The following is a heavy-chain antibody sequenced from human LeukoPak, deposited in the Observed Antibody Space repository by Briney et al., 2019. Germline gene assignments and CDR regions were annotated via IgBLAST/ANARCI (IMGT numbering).Heavy chain of an antibody. D-gene: IGHD3-16*02. J-gene: IGHJ6*02. CDR3: ARGGYYDYVWGSYRYRTPDYYGMDV. Sequence: GGSLRLSCVVSGFTFSTYAMSWVRQAPGKGLEWVSGLSGSGGSTYYADSVKGRFTISRDNSKNTLYLQMGSLRAEDMAVYYCARGGYYDYVWGSYRYRTPDYYGMDVWGQGTTVTVSS. CDR1: GFTFSTYA. CDR2: LSGSGGST. V-gene: IGHV3-23*01.